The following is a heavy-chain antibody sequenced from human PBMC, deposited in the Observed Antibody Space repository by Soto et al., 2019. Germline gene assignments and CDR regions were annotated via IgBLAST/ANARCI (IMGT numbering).Heavy chain of an antibody. D-gene: IGHD3-10*01. J-gene: IGHJ4*02. V-gene: IGHV3-53*01. CDR1: GFSVSSTY. Sequence: EVQLVESGGGLIQPGGSLRLSCAVSGFSVSSTYMSWVRQAPGKGLEWVSVMYSGGSAYYADSVKGRFSISRENSKDKLSLQMISLRAEDTSVYYCARVIIVRGVVFEYWGRGTLVTVSS. CDR2: MYSGGSA. CDR3: ARVIIVRGVVFEY.